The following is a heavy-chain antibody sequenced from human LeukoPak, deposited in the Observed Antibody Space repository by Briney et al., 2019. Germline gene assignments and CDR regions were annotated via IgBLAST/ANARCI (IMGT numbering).Heavy chain of an antibody. CDR2: ISWNSGSL. V-gene: IGHV3-9*01. D-gene: IGHD3-22*01. J-gene: IGHJ4*02. CDR1: GFTFDDYA. CDR3: AKTYYYDSSGYPFLDY. Sequence: GGSLRLSCAASGFTFDDYAMHWVRQAPGKGLEWVSGISWNSGSLDYADSVKGRFTISRDNAKNSLYLQMNSLRAEDTAVYYCAKTYYYDSSGYPFLDYWGQGTLVTVSS.